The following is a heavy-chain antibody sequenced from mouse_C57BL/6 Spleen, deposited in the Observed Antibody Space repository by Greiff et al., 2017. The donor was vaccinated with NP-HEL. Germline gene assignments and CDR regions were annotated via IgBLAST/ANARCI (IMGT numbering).Heavy chain of an antibody. CDR2: IYPGDGDT. V-gene: IGHV1-80*01. CDR3: ARSEYDYDEAWFAY. Sequence: QVQLQQSGAELVKPGASVKISCKASGYAFSSYWMNWVKQRPGKGLEWIGQIYPGDGDTNYNGKFKGKATLTADKSSSTAYMQLSSLTSKASAVYFCARSEYDYDEAWFAYWGQGTLVTVSA. J-gene: IGHJ3*01. CDR1: GYAFSSYW. D-gene: IGHD2-4*01.